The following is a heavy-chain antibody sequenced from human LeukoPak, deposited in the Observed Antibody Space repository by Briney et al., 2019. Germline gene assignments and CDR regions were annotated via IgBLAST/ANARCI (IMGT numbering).Heavy chain of an antibody. J-gene: IGHJ4*02. CDR1: GFTFSSYA. Sequence: GGSLRLSCEASGFTFSSYAMSWVRQAPGKGLEWVSGISGSAGNTYYADSVKGRFTISRDNSKNTLYLQMHSLRAEDTAVYYCAKDLRSAWYYFDDWGQGTLVTVSS. CDR3: AKDLRSAWYYFDD. V-gene: IGHV3-23*01. CDR2: ISGSAGNT. D-gene: IGHD6-19*01.